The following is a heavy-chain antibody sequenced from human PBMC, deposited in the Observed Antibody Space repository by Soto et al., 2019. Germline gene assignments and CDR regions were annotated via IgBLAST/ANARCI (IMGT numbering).Heavy chain of an antibody. J-gene: IGHJ6*02. CDR3: ARGGGDLGYCSGGSSCYYGMDV. Sequence: SETLSLTCAVYGGSFSGYYWSWIRQPPGKGLEWIGEINHSGSTNYNPSLKSRVTISVDTSKNQFSLKLSSVTAADTAVYYCARGGGDLGYCSGGSSCYYGMDVWGQGTTVPVSS. CDR1: GGSFSGYY. V-gene: IGHV4-34*01. D-gene: IGHD2-15*01. CDR2: INHSGST.